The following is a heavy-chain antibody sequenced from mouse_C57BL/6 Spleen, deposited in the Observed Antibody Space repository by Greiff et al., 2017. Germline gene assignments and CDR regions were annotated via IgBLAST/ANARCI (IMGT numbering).Heavy chain of an antibody. Sequence: EVQLVESGGGLVKPGGSLKLSCAASGFTFSDYGMHWVRQAPEKGLEWVAYISSGSSTIYYADKVKGRFTISRDNANNTLLLQMTSLRSEDTAMYYCARPGGLQAWFAYWGQGTLVTVSA. V-gene: IGHV5-17*01. CDR2: ISSGSSTI. CDR3: ARPGGLQAWFAY. CDR1: GFTFSDYG. D-gene: IGHD2-4*01. J-gene: IGHJ3*01.